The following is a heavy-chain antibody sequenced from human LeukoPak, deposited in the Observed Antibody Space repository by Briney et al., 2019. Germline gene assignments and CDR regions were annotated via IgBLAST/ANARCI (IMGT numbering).Heavy chain of an antibody. J-gene: IGHJ4*02. Sequence: ASVTVSFKASGYTFTSYGISWVRQAPGQGLEWMGWISSYNGNTNYAQKLQGRVTMTTDTSTSTAYMELRSLRSDDTAVYYCARGRGCSSTSCDDYLDYWGQGTLVTVSS. D-gene: IGHD2-2*01. CDR2: ISSYNGNT. CDR3: ARGRGCSSTSCDDYLDY. CDR1: GYTFTSYG. V-gene: IGHV1-18*01.